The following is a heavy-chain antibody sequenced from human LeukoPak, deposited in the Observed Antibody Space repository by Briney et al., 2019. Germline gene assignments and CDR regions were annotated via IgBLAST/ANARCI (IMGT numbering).Heavy chain of an antibody. CDR3: VKESGAVFGPDYFDS. CDR2: MNPNSGNT. D-gene: IGHD6-19*01. CDR1: GFTFTNYD. Sequence: ASVKVSCKASGFTFTNYDINWVRQATGQGFEWMGWMNPNSGNTGYTQKFQGRVAMTRDNSISTAYMELSSLRSEDTAVYYCVKESGAVFGPDYFDSWGQGTVVTVSS. V-gene: IGHV1-8*01. J-gene: IGHJ4*02.